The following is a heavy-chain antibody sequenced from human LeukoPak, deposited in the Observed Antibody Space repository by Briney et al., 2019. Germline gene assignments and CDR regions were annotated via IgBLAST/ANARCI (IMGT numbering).Heavy chain of an antibody. CDR3: ARDLGANIVVAHLGWFDP. Sequence: GASVKVSCKASGGTFSSYAISWVRQAPGQGLEWMGGIIPIFGTANYAQKFQGRVTITADESTSTAYMELSSLRSEDTAVYYCARDLGANIVVAHLGWFDPWGQGTLVTVSS. V-gene: IGHV1-69*13. D-gene: IGHD2-2*01. CDR2: IIPIFGTA. J-gene: IGHJ5*02. CDR1: GGTFSSYA.